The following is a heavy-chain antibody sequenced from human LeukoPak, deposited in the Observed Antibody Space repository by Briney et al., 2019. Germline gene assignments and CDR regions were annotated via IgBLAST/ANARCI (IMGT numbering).Heavy chain of an antibody. J-gene: IGHJ4*02. V-gene: IGHV3-74*01. D-gene: IGHD5-18*01. Sequence: GGSLRLSCAASGFTFRSYWMHWVRQAPGEGLVWVSRINGDGSSTSYEDSVKGRFTISRDNSKNTLSLQMNSLRAEDTAVYYCAKDQWRGYNYDPFDSWGQGTLVTVSS. CDR3: AKDQWRGYNYDPFDS. CDR2: INGDGSST. CDR1: GFTFRSYW.